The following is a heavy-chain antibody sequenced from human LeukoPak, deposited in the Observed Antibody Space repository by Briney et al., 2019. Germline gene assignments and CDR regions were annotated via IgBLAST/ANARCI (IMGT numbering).Heavy chain of an antibody. J-gene: IGHJ6*02. CDR2: IYSGGNT. V-gene: IGHV3-53*01. CDR3: ARWGLVDSDV. D-gene: IGHD5-12*01. CDR1: EFTFSSYT. Sequence: GSLRLSCAASEFTFSSYTMNWVRQAPGKGLEWVSVIYSGGNTYYADSVKGRFTISRDNSKNTLYLQMNSLRVEDTAVYYCARWGLVDSDVWGQGTTVTVSS.